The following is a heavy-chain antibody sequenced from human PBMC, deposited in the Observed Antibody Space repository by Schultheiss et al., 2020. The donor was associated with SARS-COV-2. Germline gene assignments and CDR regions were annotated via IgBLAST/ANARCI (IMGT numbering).Heavy chain of an antibody. CDR1: GGSISSYY. CDR2: IEYSGST. CDR3: ASEYDYGDYGPFNY. D-gene: IGHD4-17*01. J-gene: IGHJ4*02. V-gene: IGHV4-59*12. Sequence: SETLSLTCTVSGGSISSYYWSWIRQPPGKGLEWIGYIEYSGSTTYNPSLKSRVTMSIDTSKNQFSLKLRSVTAADTAVYYCASEYDYGDYGPFNYWGQGTLVTVSS.